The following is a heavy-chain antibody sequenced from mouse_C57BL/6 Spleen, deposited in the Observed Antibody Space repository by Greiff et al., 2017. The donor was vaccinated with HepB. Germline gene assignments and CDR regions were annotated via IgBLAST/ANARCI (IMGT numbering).Heavy chain of an antibody. Sequence: EVKLMESGGGLVQPGGSMKLSCVASGFTFSNYWMNWVRQSPEKGLEWVAQIRLKSDNYATHYAESVKGRFTISRDDSKSSVYLQMNNLRAEDTGIYYCTADTTVVANWYFDVWGTGTTVTVSS. CDR2: IRLKSDNYAT. CDR1: GFTFSNYW. J-gene: IGHJ1*03. V-gene: IGHV6-3*01. CDR3: TADTTVVANWYFDV. D-gene: IGHD1-1*01.